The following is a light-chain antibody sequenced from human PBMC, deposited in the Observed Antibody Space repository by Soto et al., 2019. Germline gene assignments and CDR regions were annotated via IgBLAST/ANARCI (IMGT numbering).Light chain of an antibody. CDR1: QGIRND. V-gene: IGKV1-6*01. CDR3: LQDYNYPLT. CDR2: AAS. Sequence: AIQMTQSPSSLCASEGDRVTITCRASQGIRNDLGWYQQKPGKAPKLLIYAASSLQSGVPSRFSGSGSGTDFTLTISSLQPEDFATYYSLQDYNYPLTFGQGTKVEIK. J-gene: IGKJ1*01.